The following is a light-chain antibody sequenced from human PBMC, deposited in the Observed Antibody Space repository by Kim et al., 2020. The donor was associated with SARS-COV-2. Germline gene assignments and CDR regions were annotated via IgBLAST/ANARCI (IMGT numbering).Light chain of an antibody. J-gene: IGLJ2*01. CDR1: KWGDKD. CDR3: QAWDSSTVV. V-gene: IGLV3-1*01. CDR2: QDS. Sequence: SEAPGQTTRITGSGDKWGDKDACWYQQKPGQFPLVVIYQDSKRPSGIRERFSGSNSGNTATLTISGTQAMDEADYYCQAWDSSTVVFGGGTQLTVL.